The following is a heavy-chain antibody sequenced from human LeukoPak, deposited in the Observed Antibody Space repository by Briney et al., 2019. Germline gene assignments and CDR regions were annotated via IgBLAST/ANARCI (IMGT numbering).Heavy chain of an antibody. Sequence: ASVKVFCMASGYTFTSYGISWVRQAPGQGLEWMGWISAYNGNTNYAQKLQGRVTMTTDTSTSTAYMELRSLRSDDTAVYYCALRERKVSSHGTRLYYYYYMDVWGKGTTVTVSS. CDR2: ISAYNGNT. J-gene: IGHJ6*03. CDR1: GYTFTSYG. CDR3: ALRERKVSSHGTRLYYYYYMDV. V-gene: IGHV1-18*01. D-gene: IGHD1-26*01.